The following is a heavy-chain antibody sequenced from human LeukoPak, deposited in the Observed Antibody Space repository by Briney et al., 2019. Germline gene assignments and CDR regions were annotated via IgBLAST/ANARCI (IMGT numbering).Heavy chain of an antibody. D-gene: IGHD3-22*01. CDR1: GGSISSGSYY. J-gene: IGHJ3*02. Sequence: SETLSLTCTVSGGSISSGSYYWNWIRQSPSRGLEWLGRTYYRSKWYNDYAVSVKSRITINPDTSKNQFSLQLNSVTPEDTAVYYCAATTYYELKSDAFDIWGQGTMVTVSS. CDR2: TYYRSKWYN. CDR3: AATTYYELKSDAFDI. V-gene: IGHV6-1*01.